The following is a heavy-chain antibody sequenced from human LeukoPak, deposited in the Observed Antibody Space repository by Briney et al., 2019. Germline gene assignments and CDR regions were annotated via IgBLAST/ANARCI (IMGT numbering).Heavy chain of an antibody. CDR2: INHSGST. J-gene: IGHJ4*02. CDR3: ARGIWQQLFGY. V-gene: IGHV4-34*01. Sequence: SETLSLTCAVYGESFSAYYWTWIRQPPGKGLEWVGEINHSGSTNYNPSLKSRVTISVDTSKNQLSLKLSSVTAADTAVYYCARGIWQQLFGYWGQGTLVTASS. D-gene: IGHD6-13*01. CDR1: GESFSAYY.